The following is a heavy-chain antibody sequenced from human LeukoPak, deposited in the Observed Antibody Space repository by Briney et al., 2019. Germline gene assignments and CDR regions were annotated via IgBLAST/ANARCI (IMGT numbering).Heavy chain of an antibody. CDR2: VYYSRST. CDR3: ARLGRSCSGGSCYYNWFDP. D-gene: IGHD2-15*01. CDR1: GGSISSSSYY. J-gene: IGHJ5*02. Sequence: SETLSLTCTVSGGSISSSSYYWGWIRQPPGKGLEWIGSVYYSRSTYYSPSLKSRVTISVDTSKNQFSLKLSSVTAADTAVYYCARLGRSCSGGSCYYNWFDPWGQGTLVTVSS. V-gene: IGHV4-39*07.